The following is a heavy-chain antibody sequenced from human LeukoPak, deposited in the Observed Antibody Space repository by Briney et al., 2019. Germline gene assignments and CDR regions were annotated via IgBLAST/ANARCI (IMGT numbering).Heavy chain of an antibody. J-gene: IGHJ4*02. CDR1: GGTISSVSSY. CDR3: ARILNGALDY. Sequence: SETLSLTCTVSGGTISSVSSYWGWIRQPPGKGLEWIGSIYYSGSTYYNPSLKSRVTISVDTSKNQFSLKLSSVTVADTAVYYCARILNGALDYWGQGTLVTVSS. D-gene: IGHD2-15*01. CDR2: IYYSGST. V-gene: IGHV4-39*01.